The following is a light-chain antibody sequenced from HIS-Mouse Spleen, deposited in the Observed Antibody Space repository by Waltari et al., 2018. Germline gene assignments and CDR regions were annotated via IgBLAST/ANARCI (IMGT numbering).Light chain of an antibody. Sequence: VVMTQSPLSLPVTLGQPASISCRSSQSLVHSDGNTYLNWFQQRPGQSPRRLIYKVSNRDSGVPDRFSGSGSGTDCTLKSSRVEAEDVGVYYCMQGTHWLTFGGGTKVEIK. CDR1: QSLVHSDGNTY. CDR3: MQGTHWLT. J-gene: IGKJ4*01. V-gene: IGKV2-30*02. CDR2: KVS.